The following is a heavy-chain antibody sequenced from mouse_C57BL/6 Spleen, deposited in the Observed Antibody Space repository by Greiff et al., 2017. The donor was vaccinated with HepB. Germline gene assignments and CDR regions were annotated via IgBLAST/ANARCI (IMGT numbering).Heavy chain of an antibody. CDR2: INSDGGGT. D-gene: IGHD2-4*01. Sequence: DVLLVESGGGLVQPGESLKLSCESTEYEFPSHDMSWVRKTPEKRLELVAAINSDGGGTYYPDTMERRFIISRDNPKKTLYLQMSSLMSEYTALYYWARHERSYDYAPVYWGQGTSVTVSS. V-gene: IGHV5-2*01. J-gene: IGHJ4*01. CDR1: EYEFPSHD. CDR3: ARHERSYDYAPVY.